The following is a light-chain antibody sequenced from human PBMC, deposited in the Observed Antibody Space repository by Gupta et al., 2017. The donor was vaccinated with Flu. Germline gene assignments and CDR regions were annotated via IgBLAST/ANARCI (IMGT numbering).Light chain of an antibody. J-gene: IGKJ2*01. CDR2: AAS. Sequence: DIQMRQSPSSLSASVGDRVTITCRSSQDIMTYVNWYQQKPGKAPKLLIHAASILQNGVPARFIGDGSETNFTLTITGLQSEDFGVFYCQQRDNTPHSFGQGTKLDIK. CDR3: QQRDNTPHS. CDR1: QDIMTY. V-gene: IGKV1-39*01.